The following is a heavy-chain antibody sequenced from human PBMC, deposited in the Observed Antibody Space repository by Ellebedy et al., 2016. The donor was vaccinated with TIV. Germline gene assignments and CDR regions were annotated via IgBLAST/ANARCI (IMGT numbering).Heavy chain of an antibody. CDR2: AHYSGQK. J-gene: IGHJ4*02. V-gene: IGHV4-59*01. D-gene: IGHD1-26*01. CDR1: GGSITSYY. CDR3: ARMELGGY. Sequence: SETLSLTCSVSGGSITSYYWAWIRHSPGRGLEYIGYAHYSGQKHYNPSLKSRVSISLDTSKNQFSLDLDSVIPADTAVYYCARMELGGYWGQGILVTVSS.